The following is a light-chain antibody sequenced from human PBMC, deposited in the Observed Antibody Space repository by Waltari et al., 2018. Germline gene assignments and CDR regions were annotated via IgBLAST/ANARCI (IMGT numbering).Light chain of an antibody. CDR3: QKYVNLPAT. CDR1: QSVDKY. V-gene: IGKV3-20*01. Sequence: ESVLTQSPGTPSSSPGERATLSCRASQSVDKYLAWYQQKPGQAPRLLIYHASIRATGIPDRFSGSGSGTDFSLTISRLEPEDFAVYYCQKYVNLPATFGQGTKVEIK. J-gene: IGKJ1*01. CDR2: HAS.